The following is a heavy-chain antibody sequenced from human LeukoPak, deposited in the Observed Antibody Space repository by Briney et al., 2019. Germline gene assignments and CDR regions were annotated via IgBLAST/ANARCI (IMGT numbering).Heavy chain of an antibody. J-gene: IGHJ6*02. CDR2: ISSSSSYI. V-gene: IGHV3-21*01. CDR3: ARGTRGYSGYDPGVYGMDV. D-gene: IGHD5-12*01. CDR1: GFTFSSYS. Sequence: GGSLRLSCAASGFTFSSYSMNWVRQAPGKGLEWVSSISSSSSYIYYADSVKGRSTISRDNAKNSLYLQMNSLRAEDTAVYYCARGTRGYSGYDPGVYGMDVWGQGTTVTVSS.